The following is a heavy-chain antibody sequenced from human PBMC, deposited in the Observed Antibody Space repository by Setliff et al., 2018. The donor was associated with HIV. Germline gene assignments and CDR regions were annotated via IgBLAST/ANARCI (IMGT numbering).Heavy chain of an antibody. CDR2: IYTSGST. D-gene: IGHD3-10*01. CDR3: VRGKGGSGSYPGAGEIDP. J-gene: IGHJ5*02. V-gene: IGHV4-4*07. CDR1: GGSISSYY. Sequence: SETLSLTCTVSGGSISSYYWSWIRQPAGKGLEWIGRIYTSGSTNYNPSLKSRVTMSVDTSKNQFSLKLSSVTAADTAVYYCVRGKGGSGSYPGAGEIDPWGQGTLVTVSS.